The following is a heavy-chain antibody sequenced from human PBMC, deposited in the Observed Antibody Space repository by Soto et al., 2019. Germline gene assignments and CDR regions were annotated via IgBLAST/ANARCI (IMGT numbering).Heavy chain of an antibody. J-gene: IGHJ4*02. CDR2: IRSKANSYAT. V-gene: IGHV3-73*01. CDR3: TRLYYDSD. D-gene: IGHD3-22*01. CDR1: GFTFIGSA. Sequence: GRSLRLSFAASGFTFIGSAMHWVRQASGKGLEWVGRIRSKANSYATAYAASVKGRFTISRDDSKNTAYLQMNSLKTEDTAVYHCTRLYYDSDWGQGTLVTVSS.